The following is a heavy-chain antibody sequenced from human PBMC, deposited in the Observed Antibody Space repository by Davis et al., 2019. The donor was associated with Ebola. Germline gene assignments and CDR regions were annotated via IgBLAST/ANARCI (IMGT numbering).Heavy chain of an antibody. Sequence: AASVKACKASGYTFTSYALHWVRQAPGQRLEWMGWINAGNGYTKYSQNFQDRVTITRDTSASTAYMELSSLRSEDTAVYYCARAGKLGGMDVWGQGSTVTVSS. D-gene: IGHD7-27*01. V-gene: IGHV1-3*01. CDR2: INAGNGYT. J-gene: IGHJ6*02. CDR3: ARAGKLGGMDV. CDR1: GYTFTSYA.